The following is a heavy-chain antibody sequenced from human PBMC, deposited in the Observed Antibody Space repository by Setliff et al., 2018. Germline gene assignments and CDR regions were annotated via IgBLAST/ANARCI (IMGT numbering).Heavy chain of an antibody. CDR1: GFTFNTYW. CDR2: ITHDGSKT. CDR3: ARGTGYSSGWRTGGFDY. Sequence: GGSLRLSFAGSGFTFNTYWITWVRQATGKGLEWVASITHDGSKTYLLDSVKGRFTISRDNSKNTLYLQMNSLRAEDTAVYYCARGTGYSSGWRTGGFDYWGQGTLVTVSS. D-gene: IGHD6-19*01. V-gene: IGHV3-7*01. J-gene: IGHJ4*02.